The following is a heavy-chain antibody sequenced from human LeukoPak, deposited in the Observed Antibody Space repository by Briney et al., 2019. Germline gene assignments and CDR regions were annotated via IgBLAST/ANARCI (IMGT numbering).Heavy chain of an antibody. D-gene: IGHD3-3*01. CDR3: AGADTIFGVVSWFDP. CDR2: ISAYNGNT. Sequence: ASVKVSCKASGYTFTSYGISWVRQAPGQGLEWMGWISAYNGNTNYAQMLQGRVTMTTDTSTSTAYMELRSLRSDDTAVYYCAGADTIFGVVSWFDPWGQGTLVTVSS. CDR1: GYTFTSYG. J-gene: IGHJ5*02. V-gene: IGHV1-18*01.